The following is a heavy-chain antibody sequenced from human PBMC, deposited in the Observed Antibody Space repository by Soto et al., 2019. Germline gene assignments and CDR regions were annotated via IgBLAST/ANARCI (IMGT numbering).Heavy chain of an antibody. J-gene: IGHJ5*02. D-gene: IGHD3-9*01. Sequence: SETLSLTCAVYGGSFSGYYWSWIRQPPGKGLEWIGEINHSGSTNYNPSLKSRVTISVDTSKNQFSLKLSSVTAADTAVYYCARGPRATGYYRRHWFDPWGQGTLVTVSS. CDR1: GGSFSGYY. V-gene: IGHV4-34*01. CDR3: ARGPRATGYYRRHWFDP. CDR2: INHSGST.